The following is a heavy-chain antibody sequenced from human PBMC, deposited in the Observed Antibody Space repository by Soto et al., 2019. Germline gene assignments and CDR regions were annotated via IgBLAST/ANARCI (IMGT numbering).Heavy chain of an antibody. CDR3: ARRSIAAAGYYYYGMDV. CDR2: IDPSDSYT. J-gene: IGHJ6*02. Sequence: RISQKTGKGLEWMGRIDPSDSYTNYSPSFQGHVTISADKSISTAYLQWSSLKASDTAMYYCARRSIAAAGYYYYGMDVWGQGTTVTVSS. V-gene: IGHV5-10-1*01. D-gene: IGHD6-13*01.